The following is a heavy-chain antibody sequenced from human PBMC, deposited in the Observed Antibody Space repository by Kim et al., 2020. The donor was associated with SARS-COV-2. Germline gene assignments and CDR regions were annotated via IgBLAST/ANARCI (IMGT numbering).Heavy chain of an antibody. Sequence: GGSLRLSCAASGFTFSYSSMNWVRQAPGKGLEWVSSISSSSTYIFYADSVTGRFTISRDNAKNSLSLQMNSLRAEDTAVYFCARDKAASHCTNGVCYGSEALDNWGQGTLVTVSS. CDR2: ISSSSTYI. V-gene: IGHV3-21*01. CDR1: GFTFSYSS. J-gene: IGHJ4*02. CDR3: ARDKAASHCTNGVCYGSEALDN. D-gene: IGHD2-8*01.